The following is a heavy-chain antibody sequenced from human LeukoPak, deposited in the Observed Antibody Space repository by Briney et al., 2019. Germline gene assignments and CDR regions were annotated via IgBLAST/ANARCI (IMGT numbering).Heavy chain of an antibody. V-gene: IGHV3-74*01. CDR2: INGDGSRT. CDR3: AELGITMIGGV. CDR1: GFAFNTYW. D-gene: IGHD3-10*02. Sequence: GGSLRLSCTASGFAFNTYWMHWVRQAPGKGPVWVSYINGDGSRTNYADSVKGRFTISRDNARNTLYLQMNSLGAEDTAVYYCAELGITMIGGVWGKGTTVTISS. J-gene: IGHJ6*04.